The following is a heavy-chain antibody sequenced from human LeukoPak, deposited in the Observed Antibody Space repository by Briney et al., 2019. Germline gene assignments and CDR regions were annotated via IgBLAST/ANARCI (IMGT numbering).Heavy chain of an antibody. CDR1: GFTFSSYG. J-gene: IGHJ4*02. Sequence: GGSLRLSCAASGFTFSSYGMHWVRQAPGKGLKWVAFIRYDGSNKYYADSVKGRFTISRDNSKNTLYLQMNSLRTEDTAVYYCAKVAVTESFYYFDYWGQGSLVTVSS. D-gene: IGHD6-19*01. CDR3: AKVAVTESFYYFDY. CDR2: IRYDGSNK. V-gene: IGHV3-30*02.